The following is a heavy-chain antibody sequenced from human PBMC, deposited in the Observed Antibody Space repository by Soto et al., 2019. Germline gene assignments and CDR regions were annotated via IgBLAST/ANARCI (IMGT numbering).Heavy chain of an antibody. CDR2: ISYDGSNR. D-gene: IGHD6-13*01. V-gene: IGHV3-30*04. J-gene: IGHJ4*02. CDR1: GVTFDTYA. Sequence: PWRSLRLSWAAAGVTFDTYAMHWVRQAPGKGLEWVAVISYDGSNRYYADSVKGRFTISRDNSKNTLYLQMNSLRAEDTAVYYCAKGRYGYSSRQALDYWGQGTLVTVSS. CDR3: AKGRYGYSSRQALDY.